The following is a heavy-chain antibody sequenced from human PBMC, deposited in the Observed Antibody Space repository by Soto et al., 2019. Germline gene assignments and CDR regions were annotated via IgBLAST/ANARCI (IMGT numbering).Heavy chain of an antibody. V-gene: IGHV1-46*01. Sequence: ASVKVSCKASGYTFTSYGISWVRQAPGQGLEWMGVINPGGGSTNYAQNFRGRVTMTRGTSTSTVYMELSSLRSEDTAVYYCARPTVVGATVRYFFDFWGQGTLVTVSS. CDR1: GYTFTSYG. CDR2: INPGGGST. J-gene: IGHJ4*01. CDR3: ARPTVVGATVRYFFDF. D-gene: IGHD1-26*01.